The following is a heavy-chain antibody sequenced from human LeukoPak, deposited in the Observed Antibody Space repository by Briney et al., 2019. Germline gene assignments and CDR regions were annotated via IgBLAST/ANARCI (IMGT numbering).Heavy chain of an antibody. D-gene: IGHD6-13*01. CDR2: INPSGGST. CDR3: ARDSSSWHGGIDY. J-gene: IGHJ4*02. V-gene: IGHV1-46*01. CDR1: GYTFTSYY. Sequence: ASVKASCKASGYTFTSYYMHWVRQAPGQGLEWMGIINPSGGSTSYAQKFQGRVTMTRDMSTSTVYMELSSLRSEDTAVYYCARDSSSWHGGIDYWGQGTLVTVSS.